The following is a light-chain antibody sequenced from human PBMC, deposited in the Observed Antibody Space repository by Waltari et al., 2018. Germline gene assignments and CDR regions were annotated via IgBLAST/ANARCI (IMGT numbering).Light chain of an antibody. CDR3: TAYTTSATLV. J-gene: IGLJ3*02. Sequence: QSALSQPASVSGSPGQSVTISCTGTSKDVGANDYASWYQQHPGRAPKLMIYDVRQRSSGLSNRFSGSRAGNTASLTISGLQTEDEADYYCTAYTTSATLVFGGGTRLTVL. V-gene: IGLV2-14*03. CDR1: SKDVGANDY. CDR2: DVR.